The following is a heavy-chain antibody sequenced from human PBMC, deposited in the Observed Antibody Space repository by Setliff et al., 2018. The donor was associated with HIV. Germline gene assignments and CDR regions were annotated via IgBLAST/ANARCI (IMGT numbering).Heavy chain of an antibody. CDR2: IYHSGST. J-gene: IGHJ3*02. Sequence: PSETLSLTCAVSSYSISSGYYWGWIRQPPGKGLEWIGSIYHSGSTYYNPSLKSRVTISVDTSKNQFSLKLSSVTAADTAVYYCARHFGYGSGLYAFDMWGQGTMVTVSS. CDR3: ARHFGYGSGLYAFDM. V-gene: IGHV4-38-2*01. D-gene: IGHD3-10*01. CDR1: SYSISSGYY.